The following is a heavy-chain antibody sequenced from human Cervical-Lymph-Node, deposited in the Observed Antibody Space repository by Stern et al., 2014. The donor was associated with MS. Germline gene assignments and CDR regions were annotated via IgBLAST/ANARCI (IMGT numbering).Heavy chain of an antibody. CDR3: ARHVQGFDY. CDR2: IYPFDPEP. CDR1: GYSFTIYY. V-gene: IGHV5-51*01. Sequence: EVQLVESGAEVKKPGESLKISCKLSGYSFTIYYIAWVRQMPGKGLEGKGVIYPFDPEPTYSPSFQGQVTISAEKYITTAYLQWSSLRASDTAMYYCARHVQGFDYWGQGTLVTVSS. J-gene: IGHJ4*02.